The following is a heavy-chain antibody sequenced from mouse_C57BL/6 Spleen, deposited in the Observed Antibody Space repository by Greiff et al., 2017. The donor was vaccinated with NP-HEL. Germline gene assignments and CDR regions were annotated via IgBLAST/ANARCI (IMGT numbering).Heavy chain of an antibody. CDR2: INPSNGGT. CDR1: GYTFTSYW. D-gene: IGHD4-1*01. Sequence: QVQLKQPGTELVKPGASVKLSCKASGYTFTSYWMHWVKQRPGQGLEWIGNINPSNGGTNYNEKFKSKATLTVDKSSSTAYMQLSSLTSEDSAVYYCARKGLTGPWFAYWGQGTLVTVSA. CDR3: ARKGLTGPWFAY. V-gene: IGHV1-53*01. J-gene: IGHJ3*01.